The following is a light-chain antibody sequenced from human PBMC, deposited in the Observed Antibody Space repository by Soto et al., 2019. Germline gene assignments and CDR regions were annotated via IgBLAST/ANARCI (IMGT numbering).Light chain of an antibody. Sequence: QSVLTQPPSVSGAPGQRVTISCTGSSSNIGSTYDVQWYQQLPGTAPKLLIHGNTDRPSGVPDRFSGSKSGTSASLAITGXXXDDEADYYCQSYDDSLSVHYVFGTGTKVTVL. CDR2: GNT. CDR3: QSYDDSLSVHYV. V-gene: IGLV1-40*01. J-gene: IGLJ1*01. CDR1: SSNIGSTYD.